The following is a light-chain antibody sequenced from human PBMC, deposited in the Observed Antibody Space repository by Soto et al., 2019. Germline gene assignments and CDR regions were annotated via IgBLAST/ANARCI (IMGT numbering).Light chain of an antibody. CDR1: QGISVY. CDR3: QNYNSAPYI. Sequence: DSRMSQSPSSVSASVGDSVTITCRASQGISVYVAWYQQKPGKVPELLIYEASTLQSGVPSRFRGSGSGTYFTLTISSLQPEDVATYYCQNYNSAPYIFGQGTKLEIK. CDR2: EAS. J-gene: IGKJ2*01. V-gene: IGKV1-27*01.